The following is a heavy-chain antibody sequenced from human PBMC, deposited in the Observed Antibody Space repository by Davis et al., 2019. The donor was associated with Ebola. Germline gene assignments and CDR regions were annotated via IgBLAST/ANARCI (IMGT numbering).Heavy chain of an antibody. J-gene: IGHJ3*02. D-gene: IGHD1-26*01. CDR2: LGTSADT. CDR1: GFVFSSYV. CDR3: AKDTTNIWFDI. Sequence: GESLKISCAASGFVFSSYVMSWVRQAPGKGLEWVSTLGTSADTYYADSVKGRFTISRDNSKNTLYLQMNGLRVEDTAIYYCAKDTTNIWFDIWGQGTRVTVSS. V-gene: IGHV3-23*01.